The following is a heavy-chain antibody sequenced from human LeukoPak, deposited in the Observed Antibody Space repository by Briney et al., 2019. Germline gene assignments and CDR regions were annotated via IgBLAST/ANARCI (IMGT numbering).Heavy chain of an antibody. D-gene: IGHD1-7*01. CDR1: GFTFSSYS. Sequence: GGSLRLSCAASGFTFSSYSMNWVRQAPGKGLEWVSYISSSSSTIYYADSVKGRFTISRDSAKNSLYLQMNSLRAEDTAVYYCARAGRLNWNYGWGQGTLVTVSS. CDR3: ARAGRLNWNYG. J-gene: IGHJ4*02. V-gene: IGHV3-48*01. CDR2: ISSSSSTI.